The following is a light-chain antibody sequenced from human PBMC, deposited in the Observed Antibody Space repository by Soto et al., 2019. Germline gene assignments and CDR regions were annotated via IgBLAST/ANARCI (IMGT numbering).Light chain of an antibody. J-gene: IGKJ1*01. V-gene: IGKV3-20*01. CDR2: GAS. Sequence: IVLTQSPATLSLSPGERATLSCRASQSVDTYLAWYQQKPGQAPRLLIYGASSRATGIPDRFSGSGSGTDFTLTISRLEPEDFAVYYCQKYGSSRTFAQGHKVDIK. CDR3: QKYGSSRT. CDR1: QSVDTY.